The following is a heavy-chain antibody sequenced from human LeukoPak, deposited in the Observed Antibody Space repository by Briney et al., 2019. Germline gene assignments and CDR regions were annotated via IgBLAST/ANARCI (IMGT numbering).Heavy chain of an antibody. CDR1: GGSFSGYY. CDR3: ARGNFYIAAAGTRWFDP. J-gene: IGHJ5*02. Sequence: PSETLSLTCAVYGGSFSGYYWSWIRQPPGKGLEWIGEINRSGSTNYNPSLKSRVTISVDTSKNQFSLKLSPVTAADTAVYYCARGNFYIAAAGTRWFDPWGQGTLVTVSS. V-gene: IGHV4-34*01. CDR2: INRSGST. D-gene: IGHD6-13*01.